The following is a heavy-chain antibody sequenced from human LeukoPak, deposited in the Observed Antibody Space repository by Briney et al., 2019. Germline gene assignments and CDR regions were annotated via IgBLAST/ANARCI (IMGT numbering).Heavy chain of an antibody. D-gene: IGHD2-15*01. V-gene: IGHV3-33*01. Sequence: GRSLRLSCAASGFIFSSYGIHWVRQAPGKGLEWVAVIWYDGSNKYYADSVKGRFTISRDNSKNTLYLQMNSLRAEDTAVYYCARGPGVAEYYFDYWGQGTLVTVSS. CDR2: IWYDGSNK. CDR3: ARGPGVAEYYFDY. J-gene: IGHJ4*02. CDR1: GFIFSSYG.